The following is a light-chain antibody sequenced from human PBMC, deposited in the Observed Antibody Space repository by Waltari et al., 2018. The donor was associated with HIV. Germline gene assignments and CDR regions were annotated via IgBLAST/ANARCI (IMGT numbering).Light chain of an antibody. J-gene: IGLJ1*01. CDR3: SSYTSSSTNV. V-gene: IGLV2-14*03. CDR2: DVS. CDR1: SSAVGGYNY. Sequence: QSALTQPASVSGSPGQSITISCTGTSSAVGGYNYVSWYQQHPGKVPKLMIYDVSNRPSGVSNRFSGSKSGNTASLTISGLQAEDEADYYCSSYTSSSTNVFGTGTKVTVL.